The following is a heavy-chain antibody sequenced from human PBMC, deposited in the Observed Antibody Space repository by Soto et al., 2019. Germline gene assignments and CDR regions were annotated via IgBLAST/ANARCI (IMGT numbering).Heavy chain of an antibody. CDR2: IYYSGST. D-gene: IGHD5-18*01. V-gene: IGHV4-61*01. Sequence: SETLSLTCTVSGGSVISGSYYFSCIGQPPGKGLEWIGYIYYSGSTNYNPSLKSRVTISVDTSKNQFSLKLSSVTAADTAVYYCARGHSYGTYYYYGMDVWGQGTTVTVSS. J-gene: IGHJ6*02. CDR1: GGSVISGSYY. CDR3: ARGHSYGTYYYYGMDV.